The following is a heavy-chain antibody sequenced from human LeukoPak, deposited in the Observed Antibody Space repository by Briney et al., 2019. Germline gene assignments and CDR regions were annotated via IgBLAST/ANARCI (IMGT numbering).Heavy chain of an antibody. CDR1: GFTFNNYA. CDR3: AKGSSSWYFSWLDY. D-gene: IGHD6-13*01. CDR2: ISGSGGST. J-gene: IGHJ4*02. Sequence: GGSLRLSCAASGFTFNNYAMSWVRQAPGKGLEWVSAISGSGGSTYYADSVKGRFTISRDNSKNTLYLQMNSLRAEDTAVYYCAKGSSSWYFSWLDYWGQGTLVTVSS. V-gene: IGHV3-23*01.